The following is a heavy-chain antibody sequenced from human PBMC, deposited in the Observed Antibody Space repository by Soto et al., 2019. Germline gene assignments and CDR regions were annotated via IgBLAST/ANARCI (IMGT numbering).Heavy chain of an antibody. Sequence: QLQLQESGPGLVKPSETLSLTCTVSGGSISSSSYYWGWIRQPPGKGLEWIGSIYYSGSTYYNPSLKGRVPHLQDTCQKQFSLTLGSVTAADTAVYYWARLWDIPVWFDPWGQGTLVTVSS. D-gene: IGHD2-15*01. CDR3: ARLWDIPVWFDP. V-gene: IGHV4-39*01. CDR2: IYYSGST. J-gene: IGHJ5*02. CDR1: GGSISSSSYY.